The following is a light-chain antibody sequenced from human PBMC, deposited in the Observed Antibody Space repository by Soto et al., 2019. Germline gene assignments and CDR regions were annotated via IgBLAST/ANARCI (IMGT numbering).Light chain of an antibody. CDR2: DAS. J-gene: IGKJ3*01. CDR3: HQRSTWPFT. Sequence: EIVLTQSPATLSLSPGERATLSCRASQSISSYLAWYQQKPDQAPRLLIYDASNRDTGIPARFSGSGSGTDFTLTISSLEPEDFAVYYCHQRSTWPFTFGHGTKVDIK. V-gene: IGKV3-11*01. CDR1: QSISSY.